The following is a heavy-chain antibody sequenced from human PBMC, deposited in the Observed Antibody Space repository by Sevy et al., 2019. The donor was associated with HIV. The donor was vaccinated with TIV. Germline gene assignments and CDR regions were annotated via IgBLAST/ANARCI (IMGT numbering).Heavy chain of an antibody. D-gene: IGHD3-10*01. CDR3: ARGIFGSGSRLGLGY. Sequence: ETLSLTCAVSGYSISRIYYWGWIRQPPGKGLQWVANIKQDGSEKYFVDSVKGRFTISRDNAKNSLYLQMSSLRVEDTAVYYCARGIFGSGSRLGLGYWGQGTLVTVSS. CDR2: IKQDGSEK. CDR1: GYSISRIYY. V-gene: IGHV3-7*01. J-gene: IGHJ4*02.